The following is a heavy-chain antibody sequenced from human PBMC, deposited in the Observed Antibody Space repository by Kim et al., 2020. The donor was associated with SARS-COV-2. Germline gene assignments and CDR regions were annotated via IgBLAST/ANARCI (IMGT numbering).Heavy chain of an antibody. Sequence: GGSLRLSCAASGFTFSSYAMSWVRQAPGKGLEWVSAISGSGGSTYYADSVKGRFTISRDNSKNTLYLQMNSLRAEDTAVYYCATYCSSTSCLVGAFDYWGQGTLVTVSS. J-gene: IGHJ4*02. CDR1: GFTFSSYA. CDR2: ISGSGGST. V-gene: IGHV3-23*01. D-gene: IGHD2-2*01. CDR3: ATYCSSTSCLVGAFDY.